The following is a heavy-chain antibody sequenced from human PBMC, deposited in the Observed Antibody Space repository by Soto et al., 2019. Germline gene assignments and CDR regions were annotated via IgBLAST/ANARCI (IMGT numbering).Heavy chain of an antibody. D-gene: IGHD5-12*01. V-gene: IGHV3-23*01. CDR3: AKDPEVGVATINYFDY. CDR2: ISGSGGST. CDR1: GFTFSSYA. Sequence: QSGGSLRLSCAASGFTFSSYAMSWVRQAPGKGLEWVSAISGSGGSTYYADSVKGRFTISRDNSKNTLYLQMNSLRAEDTAVYYCAKDPEVGVATINYFDYWGQGTLVTVSS. J-gene: IGHJ4*02.